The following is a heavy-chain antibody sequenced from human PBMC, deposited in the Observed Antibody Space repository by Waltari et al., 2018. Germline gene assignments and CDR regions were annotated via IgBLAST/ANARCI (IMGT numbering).Heavy chain of an antibody. CDR2: IYTSGST. Sequence: QVQLQESGPGLVKPSQTLSLTCTVSGGSIRSGSYYWSWIRQPAGKGLEWIGYIYTSGSTNYNPSLKSRVTISVDTSKNQFSLKLSSVTAADTAVYYCARDLYDSSGHPGYFDYWGQGTLVTVSS. V-gene: IGHV4-61*09. CDR1: GGSIRSGSYY. J-gene: IGHJ4*02. CDR3: ARDLYDSSGHPGYFDY. D-gene: IGHD3-22*01.